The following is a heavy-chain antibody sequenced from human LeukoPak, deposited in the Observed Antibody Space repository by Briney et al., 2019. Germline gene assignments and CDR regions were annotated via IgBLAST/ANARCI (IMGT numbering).Heavy chain of an antibody. J-gene: IGHJ4*02. V-gene: IGHV1-69*01. CDR3: ARDLAAGNDGH. CDR2: IIPIFGTA. CDR1: GGTFSSYA. D-gene: IGHD1-1*01. Sequence: SVKLSCKASGGTFSSYAISWVRQAPGQGIEWMGGIIPIFGTANYAQKFQGRVTITADESTSTAYMELSSLRSEDTAVYYCARDLAAGNDGHWGQGTLVTVSS.